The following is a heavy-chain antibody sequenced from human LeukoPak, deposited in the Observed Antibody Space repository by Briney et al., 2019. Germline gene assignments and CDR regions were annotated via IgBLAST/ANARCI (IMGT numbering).Heavy chain of an antibody. J-gene: IGHJ4*02. Sequence: SQTLSLTCTVSGGSISSGSYYWSWIRQPAGKGLEWIGRIYTSGSTNYNPSLKSRVIISVDTSKNQFSLELSSVTAADTAVYYCARHRGRVAPNDYWGQGTLVTVSS. V-gene: IGHV4-61*02. CDR1: GGSISSGSYY. CDR2: IYTSGST. D-gene: IGHD5-12*01. CDR3: ARHRGRVAPNDY.